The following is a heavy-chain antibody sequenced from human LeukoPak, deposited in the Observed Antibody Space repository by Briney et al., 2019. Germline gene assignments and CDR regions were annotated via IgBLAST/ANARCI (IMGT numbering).Heavy chain of an antibody. CDR3: ARGASSSWFVMGAFDI. V-gene: IGHV4-59*01. D-gene: IGHD6-13*01. Sequence: SETLSLTCTVSGGSISSYYWSWIRQPPGKGLEWIGYIYYSGSTNYNPSLKGRVTISADTSKNQFSLKLSSVTAADTAVYYCARGASSSWFVMGAFDIWGQGTMVTVSS. CDR1: GGSISSYY. J-gene: IGHJ3*02. CDR2: IYYSGST.